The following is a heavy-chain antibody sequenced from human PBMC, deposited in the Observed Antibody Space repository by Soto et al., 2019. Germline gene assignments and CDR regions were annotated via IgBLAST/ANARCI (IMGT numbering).Heavy chain of an antibody. CDR3: ARGVLRYFDWLFPRGLGFAP. V-gene: IGHV4-34*01. CDR2: INHSGST. J-gene: IGHJ5*02. D-gene: IGHD3-9*01. Sequence: QVQLQQWGAGLLKPSETLSLTCAVYGGSFSGYYWSWIRQPPGKGLEWIGEINHSGSTNYNPSLKSRVTISVDTSKNQFSRKLSSVTAADTAVYYCARGVLRYFDWLFPRGLGFAPWGQGTLVTVSS. CDR1: GGSFSGYY.